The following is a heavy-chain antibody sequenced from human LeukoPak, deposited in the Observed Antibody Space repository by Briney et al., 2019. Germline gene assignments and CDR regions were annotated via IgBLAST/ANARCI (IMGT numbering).Heavy chain of an antibody. V-gene: IGHV5-51*01. Sequence: GESLKISCKGSGYSFSSFWLAWVRQMPGKGLEWMGIIYPGDSDTRYSPSFQGQVTISADKSISTAYLQWSTLKASDTAMYYCARPNREDAFDIWGQGTMVTVSS. CDR3: ARPNREDAFDI. CDR1: GYSFSSFW. D-gene: IGHD4/OR15-4a*01. J-gene: IGHJ3*02. CDR2: IYPGDSDT.